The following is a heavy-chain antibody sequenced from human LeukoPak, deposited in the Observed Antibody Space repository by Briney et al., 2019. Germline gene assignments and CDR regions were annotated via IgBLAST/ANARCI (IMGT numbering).Heavy chain of an antibody. D-gene: IGHD3-22*01. Sequence: NPGGSLRLSCAASGFTFSSYSTNWVRQAPGKGLEWVSSISSSSSYIYYADSVKGRFTISRDNAKNSLYLQMNSLRAEDTAVYYCATGPSYYYDSSGYYYPYYFDYWGQGTLVTVSS. CDR2: ISSSSSYI. CDR3: ATGPSYYYDSSGYYYPYYFDY. J-gene: IGHJ4*02. CDR1: GFTFSSYS. V-gene: IGHV3-21*01.